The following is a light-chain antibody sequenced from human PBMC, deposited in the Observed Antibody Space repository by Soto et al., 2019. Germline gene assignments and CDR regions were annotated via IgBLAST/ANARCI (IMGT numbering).Light chain of an antibody. CDR2: KAS. J-gene: IGKJ1*01. Sequence: DIQMTQSPSTLSASIGDRVTITCRASQSISSWLAWYQQKPGKAPKLLIYKASSLESGVPSRFSGSGSGTEFTLTISSLQPDDVATYYCQQYSGYSRTFGQGTRWISN. CDR3: QQYSGYSRT. V-gene: IGKV1-5*03. CDR1: QSISSW.